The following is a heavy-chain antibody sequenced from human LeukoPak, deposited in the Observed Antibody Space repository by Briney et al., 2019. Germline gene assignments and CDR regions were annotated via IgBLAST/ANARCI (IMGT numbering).Heavy chain of an antibody. V-gene: IGHV3-48*03. CDR2: IHTSGSTI. CDR1: GFTFSGYE. CDR3: VRCSTGPPPLAFDI. D-gene: IGHD6-13*01. Sequence: GGSLRLSCAASGFTFSGYEMNWVRQAPGKGLEWVSYIHTSGSTIYYAHSVKGRFTISRDNAKNSLYLQMNSLTAADTAVYYCVRCSTGPPPLAFDIWGQGPMVSASS. J-gene: IGHJ3*02.